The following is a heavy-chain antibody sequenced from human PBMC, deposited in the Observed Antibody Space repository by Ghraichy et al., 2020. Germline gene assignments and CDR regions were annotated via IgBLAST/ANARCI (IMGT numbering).Heavy chain of an antibody. D-gene: IGHD2-15*01. CDR3: ARAPTDIVAAVPPTRSPFFDL. V-gene: IGHV4-34*01. J-gene: IGHJ4*02. Sequence: SETLSLTCAVYGGPGSFSGYLWSWIRQPPGKGLEWIGEVNPSGSANYNPSLKSRVTISVDMSKNQFSLKLNSVTAADTAVYYCARAPTDIVAAVPPTRSPFFDLWGQGTLVTVSS. CDR2: VNPSGSA. CDR1: GGPGSFSGYL.